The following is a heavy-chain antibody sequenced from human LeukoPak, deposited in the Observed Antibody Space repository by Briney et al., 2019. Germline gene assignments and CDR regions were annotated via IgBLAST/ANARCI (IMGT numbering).Heavy chain of an antibody. Sequence: GGSLRLSCAASGFTFSSYWMNWVRQAPGKGLEWVANIKQDGSEKYYVDSVKGRFTISRDNAKNSLYLQMNSLRAEDTAVYYCARTVAAAGDYYDSSGPYAFDIWGQGTMVTVSS. D-gene: IGHD3-22*01. CDR3: ARTVAAAGDYYDSSGPYAFDI. CDR1: GFTFSSYW. V-gene: IGHV3-7*01. CDR2: IKQDGSEK. J-gene: IGHJ3*02.